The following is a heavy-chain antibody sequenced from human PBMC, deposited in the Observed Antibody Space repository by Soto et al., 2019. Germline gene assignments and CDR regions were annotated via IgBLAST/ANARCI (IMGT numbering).Heavy chain of an antibody. CDR3: ARDDYGDYHPEYYGMDV. D-gene: IGHD4-17*01. CDR1: GYTFTSYG. J-gene: IGHJ6*02. Sequence: ASVKVSCKASGYTFTSYGISWVRQAPGQELEWMGWISAYNGNTNYAQKLQGRVTMTTDTSTSTAYMELRSLRSDDTAVYYCARDDYGDYHPEYYGMDVWGQGTTVTVSS. CDR2: ISAYNGNT. V-gene: IGHV1-18*01.